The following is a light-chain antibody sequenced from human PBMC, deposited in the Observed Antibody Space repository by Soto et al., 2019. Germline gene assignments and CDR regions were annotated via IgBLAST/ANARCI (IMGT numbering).Light chain of an antibody. J-gene: IGKJ4*01. Sequence: EIVLTQSPGTLSLSPGERATLSCRASQTVTSSYLAWYQQKPDQSPRLLIYGAASRATGIPDRFSGSGSGTDFTLTISRLEPEDFEVYYCQQYGLSLTFGGGTKVEIK. CDR2: GAA. CDR1: QTVTSSY. V-gene: IGKV3-20*01. CDR3: QQYGLSLT.